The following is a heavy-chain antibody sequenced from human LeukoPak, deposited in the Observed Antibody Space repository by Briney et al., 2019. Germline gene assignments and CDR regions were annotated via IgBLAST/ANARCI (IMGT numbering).Heavy chain of an antibody. V-gene: IGHV4-59*12. CDR3: ARRGSRMVRGVIVRAFDI. Sequence: PSETLSLTCTVSGGSISSYHWSWIRQPPGKGLEWIGYIYYSGSTNYNPSLKSRVTISVDTSKNQFSLKLSSVTAADTAVYYCARRGSRMVRGVIVRAFDIWGQGTMVTVSS. D-gene: IGHD3-10*01. CDR1: GGSISSYH. J-gene: IGHJ3*02. CDR2: IYYSGST.